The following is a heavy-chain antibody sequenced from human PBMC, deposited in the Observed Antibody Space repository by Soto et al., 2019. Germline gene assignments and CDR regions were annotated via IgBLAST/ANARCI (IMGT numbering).Heavy chain of an antibody. Sequence: ASVKVSCKASGYTFTSYDINWVRQATGQGLEWMGWMNPNSGNTGYAQKFQGRVTMTRNTSISTAYMELSSLRSEDTAVYYCARALGYSGYAGMDAWGQGTTVTVSS. CDR1: GYTFTSYD. CDR3: ARALGYSGYAGMDA. V-gene: IGHV1-8*01. J-gene: IGHJ6*02. D-gene: IGHD5-12*01. CDR2: MNPNSGNT.